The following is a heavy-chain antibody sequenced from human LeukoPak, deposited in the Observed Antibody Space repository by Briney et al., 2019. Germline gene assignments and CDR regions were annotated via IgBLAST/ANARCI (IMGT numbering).Heavy chain of an antibody. V-gene: IGHV1-69*13. CDR2: IIPIFGTA. J-gene: IGHJ3*02. CDR3: TRDPDTAMGGAAFNI. Sequence: ASVKVSCKASGGTFSSYAISWVRQAPGQGLEWMGGIIPIFGTANYAQKFQGRVTITADESTSTAYMELSSLRSEDTAVYYCTRDPDTAMGGAAFNIWGQGKMVTVSS. CDR1: GGTFSSYA. D-gene: IGHD5-18*01.